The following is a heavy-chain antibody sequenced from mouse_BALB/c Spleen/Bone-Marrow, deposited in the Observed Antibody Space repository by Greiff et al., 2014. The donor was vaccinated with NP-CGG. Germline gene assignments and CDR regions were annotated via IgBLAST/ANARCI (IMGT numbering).Heavy chain of an antibody. CDR3: ARWGKLGRGYFDV. J-gene: IGHJ1*01. Sequence: AQLQQSGAELVKPGASVKLSCTASGFNIKDTYMHWVKQRPEQGLEWIGRIDPANGNTKYDPKFQGKATITADTSSNTAYLQLSSLTSEDTAVYYCARWGKLGRGYFDVWGAGTTVTVSS. D-gene: IGHD4-1*01. CDR2: IDPANGNT. CDR1: GFNIKDTY. V-gene: IGHV14-3*02.